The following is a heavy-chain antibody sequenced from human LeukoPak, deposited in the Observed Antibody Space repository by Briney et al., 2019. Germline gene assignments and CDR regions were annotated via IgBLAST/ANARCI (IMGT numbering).Heavy chain of an antibody. CDR2: IYYSGST. CDR1: GGSISSYY. V-gene: IGHV4-30-4*01. Sequence: SETLSLTCTVSGGSISSYYWSWIRQPPGKGLEWIGYIYYSGSTHYNPSLKSRVTISVDTSKNQFSLKLSSVTAADTAVYYCARVAGYCSGGSCYSAWFDPWGQGTLVTVSS. CDR3: ARVAGYCSGGSCYSAWFDP. J-gene: IGHJ5*02. D-gene: IGHD2-15*01.